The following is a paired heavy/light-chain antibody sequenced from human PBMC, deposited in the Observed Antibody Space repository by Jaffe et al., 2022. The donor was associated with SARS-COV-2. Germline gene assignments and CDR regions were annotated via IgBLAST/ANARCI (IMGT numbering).Light chain of an antibody. CDR2: DAS. V-gene: IGKV3-20*01. J-gene: IGKJ1*01. CDR1: QSVGSAY. Sequence: EIVLTQSPGTLSLSPGERATLSCRASQSVGSAYFAWYQQKPGQPPRLLIYDASSRATGVPDRFSGSGSGTDFTLTINRLEPDDFAVYYCQRYGSSLGTFGQGSKLEIK. CDR3: QRYGSSLGT.
Heavy chain of an antibody. CDR1: GFTFSSHA. CDR3: AKGGEWVTTRWGAFDY. V-gene: IGHV3-23*01. D-gene: IGHD4-17*01. Sequence: EVQLLESGGGLVQPGGSLRLSCAASGFTFSSHAMSWVRQAPGKGLEWVSVISGSGGTTFYADSVKGRFTISKDNSKNTLYLQMNSLRAEDTAVYYCAKGGEWVTTRWGAFDYWGQGTLVSVS. CDR2: ISGSGGTT. J-gene: IGHJ4*02.